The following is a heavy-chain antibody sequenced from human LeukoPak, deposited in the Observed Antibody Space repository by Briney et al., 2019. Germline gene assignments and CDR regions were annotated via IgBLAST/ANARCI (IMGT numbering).Heavy chain of an antibody. CDR1: GFTFSSYS. J-gene: IGHJ5*02. D-gene: IGHD2-15*01. CDR3: ARGVVAATLLVWFDP. V-gene: IGHV3-23*01. CDR2: ISGSGDAT. Sequence: GGSLRLSCAASGFTFSSYSMNWVRQAPGTGLEWVSTISGSGDATYYADSVKGRFTISRDNSKNTLFLQMNSLGGEDTAVYYCARGVVAATLLVWFDPWGQGTLVTVSS.